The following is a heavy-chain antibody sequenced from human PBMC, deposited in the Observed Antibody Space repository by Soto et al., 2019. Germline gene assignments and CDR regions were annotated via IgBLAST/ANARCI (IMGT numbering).Heavy chain of an antibody. J-gene: IGHJ6*03. CDR3: ALIVVVPARTDYYYYMDV. CDR2: INAGNGNT. V-gene: IGHV1-3*01. D-gene: IGHD2-2*01. CDR1: GYTFTSYA. Sequence: ASVKVSCKASGYTFTSYAMHWVRQAPGQRLEWMGWINAGNGNTKYSQKFQGRVTITRDTSASTAYMELSSLRSEDTAVYYCALIVVVPARTDYYYYMDVWGKGTTVTVSS.